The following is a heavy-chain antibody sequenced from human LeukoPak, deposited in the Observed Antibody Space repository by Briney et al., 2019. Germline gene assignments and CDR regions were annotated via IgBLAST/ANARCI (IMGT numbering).Heavy chain of an antibody. Sequence: GGSLRLSCAASGFTFSSYSMNWVRQAPGKGPEWVAVIYSGGSSQSAESVKGRFSIARDNSKNTLYLQMNSLRDEDTAVYYCARGRSSGYFDLWGRGTQVTVSS. CDR3: ARGRSSGYFDL. D-gene: IGHD3-10*01. V-gene: IGHV3-53*01. J-gene: IGHJ2*01. CDR1: GFTFSSYS. CDR2: IYSGGSS.